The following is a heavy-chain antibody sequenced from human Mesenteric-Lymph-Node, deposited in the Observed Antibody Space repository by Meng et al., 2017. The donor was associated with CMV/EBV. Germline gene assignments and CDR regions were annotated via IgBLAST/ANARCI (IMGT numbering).Heavy chain of an antibody. Sequence: SETLSLTCAVYGGSFSGYYWSWIRRPPGKGLEWIGSIYYSGSTYYNPSLKSRVTISVDTSKNQFSLKLSSVTAADTAVYYCARPTRGYSYGYEIFDYWGQGTLVTVSS. CDR2: IYYSGST. J-gene: IGHJ4*02. V-gene: IGHV4-34*01. CDR3: ARPTRGYSYGYEIFDY. CDR1: GGSFSGYY. D-gene: IGHD5-18*01.